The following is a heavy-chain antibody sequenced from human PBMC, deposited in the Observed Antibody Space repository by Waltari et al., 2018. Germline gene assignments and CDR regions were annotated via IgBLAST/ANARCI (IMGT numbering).Heavy chain of an antibody. CDR3: AREGPYYDSSGYFAY. Sequence: QVQLLQSGAEVKKPGASVKVSCKASGYTFTGYYLHWVRQAPGQGLEWMGWINPNNGDKKYTQEFQGRVAMTRDTSISTAYMDLSGLRSDDTAMYYCAREGPYYDSSGYFAYWGQGSLVTVSS. CDR2: INPNNGDK. CDR1: GYTFTGYY. V-gene: IGHV1-2*02. J-gene: IGHJ4*02. D-gene: IGHD3-22*01.